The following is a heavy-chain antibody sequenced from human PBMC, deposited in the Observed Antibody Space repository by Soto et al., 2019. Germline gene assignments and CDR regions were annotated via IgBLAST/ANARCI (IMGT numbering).Heavy chain of an antibody. CDR2: IYYTGST. J-gene: IGHJ4*02. CDR3: ARVDSSGSYFDS. D-gene: IGHD3-22*01. CDR1: AGSISSYY. Sequence: PSETLSLTCTGSAGSISSYYWSWIRQPPGKGLEWIAYIYYTGSTNYNPSLKSRVTLSADTSKNQFSLNLSSVTAADTAMYYCARVDSSGSYFDSWGQGTLVTVSS. V-gene: IGHV4-59*01.